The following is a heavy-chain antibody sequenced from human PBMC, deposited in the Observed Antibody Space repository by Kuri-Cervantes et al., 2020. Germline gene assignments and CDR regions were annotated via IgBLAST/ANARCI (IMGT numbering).Heavy chain of an antibody. J-gene: IGHJ2*01. CDR1: GGSLSGYY. Sequence: GSLRLSCNVSGGSLSGYYWTWIRQPPGKGPEWIGNIYYTGSTNYSPPLKSRVTISVDTSKNQFSLKLSSVTAADTAVYYCARVSGIGRWYFDLWGRGTLVTVSS. D-gene: IGHD6-13*01. CDR3: ARVSGIGRWYFDL. V-gene: IGHV4-59*01. CDR2: IYYTGST.